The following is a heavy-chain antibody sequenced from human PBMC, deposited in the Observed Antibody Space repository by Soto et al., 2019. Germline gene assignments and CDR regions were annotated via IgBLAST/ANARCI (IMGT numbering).Heavy chain of an antibody. CDR3: ARHDYGGPGYYYYGMDV. V-gene: IGHV4-30-4*01. J-gene: IGHJ6*02. CDR2: IYYSGST. Sequence: SETLSLTCTVSGGSISSGDYYWSWIRQPPGKGLEWIGYIYYSGSTYYNPSLKSRVTISVDTSKNQFSLKLSSVTAADTAVYYCARHDYGGPGYYYYGMDVWGQGTTVTVS. D-gene: IGHD4-17*01. CDR1: GGSISSGDYY.